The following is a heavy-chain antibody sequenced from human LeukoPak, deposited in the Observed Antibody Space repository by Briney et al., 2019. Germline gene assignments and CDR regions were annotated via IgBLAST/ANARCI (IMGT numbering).Heavy chain of an antibody. CDR1: GYSFTNYW. CDR3: ARYYYGSGSYYPYYYYGMDV. CDR2: IDPSDSYT. D-gene: IGHD3-10*01. V-gene: IGHV5-10-1*01. J-gene: IGHJ6*02. Sequence: KTGGSLRLSCKASGYSFTNYWIGWVRQMPGKGLEWMGRIDPSDSYTNYSPSFQGHVTISADKSISTAYLQWSSLKASDTAMYYCARYYYGSGSYYPYYYYGMDVWGQGTTVTVSS.